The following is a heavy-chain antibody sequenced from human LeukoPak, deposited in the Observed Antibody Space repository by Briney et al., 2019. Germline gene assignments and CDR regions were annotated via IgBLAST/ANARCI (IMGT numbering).Heavy chain of an antibody. CDR2: IKGDGSDK. Sequence: GGSLRLSCAASGFTFSSYWMSWVSQAPGKELEWVANIKGDGSDKNFVDSMKGRFTISRDNAKNSLYLQMNSLSVEDTAVYYCVRTSRSISSDYWGQGTLVTVSS. V-gene: IGHV3-7*04. J-gene: IGHJ4*02. CDR1: GFTFSSYW. D-gene: IGHD6-13*01. CDR3: VRTSRSISSDY.